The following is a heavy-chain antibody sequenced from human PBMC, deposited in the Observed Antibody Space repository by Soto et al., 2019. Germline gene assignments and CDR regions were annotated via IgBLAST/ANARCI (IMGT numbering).Heavy chain of an antibody. CDR3: ARGDFYYYYYGMDV. V-gene: IGHV1-3*01. CDR2: INAGNGNT. Sequence: QVQLVQSGAKVKKPGASVKVSCKASGYTFTSYAMHWVRQAPGQRLEWMGWINAGNGNTKYSQKFQGRVTITRDTSASTAYMELSSLRSEDTAVYYCARGDFYYYYYGMDVWGQGTTVTVSS. J-gene: IGHJ6*02. CDR1: GYTFTSYA.